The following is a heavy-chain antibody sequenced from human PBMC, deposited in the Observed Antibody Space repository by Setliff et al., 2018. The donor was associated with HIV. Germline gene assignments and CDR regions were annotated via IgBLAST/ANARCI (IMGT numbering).Heavy chain of an antibody. CDR3: ARRITIFGVVIGPRGAFDI. Sequence: SETLSLTCAVSNYSISSGYYWGWIRQSPGKGLEWIGSIYYSGSTYYNPSLKSRVTISVDTSKNQFSLKLSSVTAADTAVYYCARRITIFGVVIGPRGAFDIWGQGTMVTVSS. CDR1: NYSISSGYY. V-gene: IGHV4-38-2*01. D-gene: IGHD3-3*01. J-gene: IGHJ3*02. CDR2: IYYSGST.